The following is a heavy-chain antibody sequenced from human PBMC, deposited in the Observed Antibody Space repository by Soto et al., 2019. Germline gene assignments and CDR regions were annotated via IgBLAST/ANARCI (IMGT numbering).Heavy chain of an antibody. CDR3: ARDIGSYAYGEGY. J-gene: IGHJ4*02. CDR2: VYSSGTT. V-gene: IGHV4-4*07. CDR1: GGSINSYW. Sequence: TLSLTCSVSGGSINSYWWSWIRQPAGKGLEWIGRVYSSGTTDYNPSLNSRATLSVETSKNQFSLKLSSVTAADTAVYYCARDIGSYAYGEGYWGQGIQVTVSS. D-gene: IGHD3-10*01.